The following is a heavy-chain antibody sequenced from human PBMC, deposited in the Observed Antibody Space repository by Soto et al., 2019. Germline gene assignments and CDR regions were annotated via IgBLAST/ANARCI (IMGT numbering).Heavy chain of an antibody. CDR2: VDPRDGST. Sequence: QVQLVQSGAEMKRPGASVILSCKASGYIFTTYSIHWVRQSAGQGLEWMAKVDPRDGSTGYAQKFRGRVSRAWDTSTETVSMEVSSLTSDDTATYYCARVRSSGREFDYWGQGTQVTVSS. V-gene: IGHV1-46*01. J-gene: IGHJ4*02. CDR1: GYIFTTYS. D-gene: IGHD6-25*01. CDR3: ARVRSSGREFDY.